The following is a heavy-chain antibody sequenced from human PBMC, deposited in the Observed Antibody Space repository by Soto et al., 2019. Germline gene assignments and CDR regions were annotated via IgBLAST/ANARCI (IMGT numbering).Heavy chain of an antibody. Sequence: PGGSLRLSCAASGFTFSSYAMHWVHQAPGKGLEWVAVISYDGSNKYYADSVKGRFTISRDNSKNTLYLQMNSLRAEDTAVYYCAREFAVGSTPPWNYYYGMDVWGQGTTVTVSS. CDR1: GFTFSSYA. D-gene: IGHD1-26*01. J-gene: IGHJ6*02. V-gene: IGHV3-30-3*01. CDR3: AREFAVGSTPPWNYYYGMDV. CDR2: ISYDGSNK.